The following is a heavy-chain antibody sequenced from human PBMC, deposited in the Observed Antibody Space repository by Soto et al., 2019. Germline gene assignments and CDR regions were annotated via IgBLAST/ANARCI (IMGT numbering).Heavy chain of an antibody. V-gene: IGHV1-2*02. CDR2: INPNSGGT. J-gene: IGHJ4*02. CDR1: GYTFTGYY. CDR3: ASESGGDDSSGWYHDY. Sequence: QVQLVQSGAEVKKPGASVKVSCKGSGYTFTGYYMHWVRQAPGQGLEWMGWINPNSGGTNYAQKVQGRVTMTRDTSITTAYTELSRLRSDDTAVYYCASESGGDDSSGWYHDYWGQGTLVTVSS. D-gene: IGHD6-19*01.